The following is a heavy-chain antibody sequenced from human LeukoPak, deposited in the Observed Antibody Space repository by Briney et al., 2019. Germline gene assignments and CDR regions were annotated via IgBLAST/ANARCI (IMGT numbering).Heavy chain of an antibody. D-gene: IGHD4-17*01. CDR3: TTDNGDYGAFDI. Sequence: GGSLRLSCAASGFTFSGSAMHWVRQASGKGLEWVGRIRSKANSYATAYAASVKGRFTISRDDSKNTAYLQMNSLKTEDTAVYYCTTDNGDYGAFDIWGQGTMVTVSS. CDR1: GFTFSGSA. V-gene: IGHV3-73*01. J-gene: IGHJ3*02. CDR2: IRSKANSYAT.